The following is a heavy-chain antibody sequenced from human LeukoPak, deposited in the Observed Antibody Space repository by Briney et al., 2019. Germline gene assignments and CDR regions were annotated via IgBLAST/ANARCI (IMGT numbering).Heavy chain of an antibody. CDR2: TYYRSKWSN. Sequence: SQTLSLTCAISGDSVSSNSAAWNWIRQSPSRGLEWLGRTYYRSKWSNDYAVSVKSRITINPDTSQNQFSLQLNSLTPEDAAVYYCARAPIGGWYFDLWGRGTLVTVSS. CDR3: ARAPIGGWYFDL. V-gene: IGHV6-1*01. J-gene: IGHJ2*01. CDR1: GDSVSSNSAA. D-gene: IGHD2-15*01.